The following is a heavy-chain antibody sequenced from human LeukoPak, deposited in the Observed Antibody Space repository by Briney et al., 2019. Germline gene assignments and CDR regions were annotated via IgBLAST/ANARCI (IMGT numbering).Heavy chain of an antibody. J-gene: IGHJ6*04. CDR2: IWYDGSNK. D-gene: IGHD3-10*01. Sequence: GGSLRLSCAASGFTFSSYGMHWVRQAPGKGLEWVAVIWYDGSNKYYADSVKGRFTISRDNSKNTLYLQKNSLRAEDTAVYYCARVDYYGSGPYYYYGMDVWGKGTTVTVSS. CDR3: ARVDYYGSGPYYYYGMDV. CDR1: GFTFSSYG. V-gene: IGHV3-33*01.